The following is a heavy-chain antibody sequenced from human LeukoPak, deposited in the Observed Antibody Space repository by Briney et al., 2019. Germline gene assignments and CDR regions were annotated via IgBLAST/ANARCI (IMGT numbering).Heavy chain of an antibody. V-gene: IGHV3-15*01. CDR3: TTRYCSGGRCDY. CDR2: IKSKTDGGTT. D-gene: IGHD2-15*01. Sequence: PGGFLRLSCAASGFTFSNAWMNWVRQAPGKGLEWVGRIKSKTDGGTTDYAAPVKGRFTIPRDDSKTTLYLQMNSLKTEDTAVYYCTTRYCSGGRCDYWGQGTLVTVSS. CDR1: GFTFSNAW. J-gene: IGHJ4*02.